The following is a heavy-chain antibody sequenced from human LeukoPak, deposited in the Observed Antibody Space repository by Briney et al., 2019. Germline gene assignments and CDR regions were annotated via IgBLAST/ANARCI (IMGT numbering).Heavy chain of an antibody. V-gene: IGHV3-30*03. Sequence: PGRSLRLSCAASGFTFSSYGMHWVRQAPGKGLEWVAVISYDGSNKYYADSVKGRFTISRDNSKNTLYLQMNSLRAEDTAVYYCAREMDTAMVFDYWGQGTLVTVSS. CDR3: AREMDTAMVFDY. D-gene: IGHD5-18*01. J-gene: IGHJ4*02. CDR2: ISYDGSNK. CDR1: GFTFSSYG.